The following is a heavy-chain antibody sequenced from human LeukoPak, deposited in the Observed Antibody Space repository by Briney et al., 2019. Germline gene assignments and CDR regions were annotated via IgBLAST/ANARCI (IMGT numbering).Heavy chain of an antibody. CDR1: GYTFTSSY. Sequence: GASVKVSCKASGYTFTSSYIHWVRQAPAEGLQWMGMINPSAGDTSFAQKFQGRVTITADKSTSTAYMELSSLRSEDTAVYYCARDRRGYCSSTSCGIGNWFDPWGQGTLVTVSS. CDR3: ARDRRGYCSSTSCGIGNWFDP. D-gene: IGHD2-2*01. CDR2: INPSAGDT. V-gene: IGHV1-46*01. J-gene: IGHJ5*02.